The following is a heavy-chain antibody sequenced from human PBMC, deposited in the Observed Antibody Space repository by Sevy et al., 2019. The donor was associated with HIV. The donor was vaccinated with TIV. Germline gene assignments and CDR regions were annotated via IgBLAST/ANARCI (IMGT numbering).Heavy chain of an antibody. CDR1: GFTFSSYA. J-gene: IGHJ4*02. CDR2: ISYDGSNK. D-gene: IGHD3-3*01. Sequence: GGSLRLSCAASGFTFSSYAMHWVRQAPGKGLEWVAVISYDGSNKYYADSVKGRFTISRDNSKKSLYLQMNSLRAEDTAVYYCARELRFLEWLSFVFDYWGQGTLVTVSS. CDR3: ARELRFLEWLSFVFDY. V-gene: IGHV3-30-3*01.